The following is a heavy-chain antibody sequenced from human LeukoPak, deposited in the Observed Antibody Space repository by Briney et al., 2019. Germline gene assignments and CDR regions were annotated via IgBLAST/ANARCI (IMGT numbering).Heavy chain of an antibody. CDR2: IYYSGST. V-gene: IGHV4-59*01. Sequence: SETLSLTCTVSGVSISSYYWSWIRQPPGKGLEWIGYIYYSGSTNYNPSLKSRVTISVDTSKNQFSLKLSSVTAADTAVYYCARERWDYDILTGYLYYFDYWGQGTLVTVSS. J-gene: IGHJ4*02. CDR1: GVSISSYY. CDR3: ARERWDYDILTGYLYYFDY. D-gene: IGHD3-9*01.